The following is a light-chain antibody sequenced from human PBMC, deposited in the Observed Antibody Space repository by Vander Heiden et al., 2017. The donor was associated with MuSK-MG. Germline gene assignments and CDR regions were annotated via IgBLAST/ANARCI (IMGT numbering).Light chain of an antibody. CDR1: QSVRTS. Sequence: DIVLTKSPATMSLSPGERATLSCRASQSVRTSLAWYQQKPGQAPRLLIFDASNRATGIPDRFGGSGSGTDFTLTISNVEPEDFAVYYCQQRGSWPLITFGQGTRLDIK. J-gene: IGKJ5*01. CDR2: DAS. V-gene: IGKV3-11*01. CDR3: QQRGSWPLIT.